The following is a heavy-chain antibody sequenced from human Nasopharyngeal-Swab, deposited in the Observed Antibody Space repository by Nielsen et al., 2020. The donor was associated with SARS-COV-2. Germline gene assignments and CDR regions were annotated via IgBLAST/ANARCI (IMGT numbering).Heavy chain of an antibody. Sequence: VSVKVSCKASGYTFTSYYMHWVRQAPGQGLEWMGIINPSGGSTSYAQKFQGRVTMTRDTSTSTVYMELSSLRSEDTAVYYCARDQNSSGWYWGTYYFDYWGQGTLVTVSS. CDR1: GYTFTSYY. CDR3: ARDQNSSGWYWGTYYFDY. D-gene: IGHD6-19*01. J-gene: IGHJ4*02. V-gene: IGHV1-46*01. CDR2: INPSGGST.